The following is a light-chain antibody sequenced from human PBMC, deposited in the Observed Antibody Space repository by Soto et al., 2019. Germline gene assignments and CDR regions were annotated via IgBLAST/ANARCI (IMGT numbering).Light chain of an antibody. Sequence: QSGLTQPASVSGSPGQSITISCTGTRNDIGTYTYVSWYQHHPGKAPKLLIYEVSDRPSGVSNRFSGSKSGNTASLTVSGHQAEDEADYYCSSYAGSNNLIFGGGTKVTVL. CDR1: RNDIGTYTY. J-gene: IGLJ2*01. CDR2: EVS. CDR3: SSYAGSNNLI. V-gene: IGLV2-8*01.